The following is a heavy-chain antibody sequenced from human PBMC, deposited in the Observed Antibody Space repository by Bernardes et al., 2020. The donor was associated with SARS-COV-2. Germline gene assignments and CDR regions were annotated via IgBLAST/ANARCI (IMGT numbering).Heavy chain of an antibody. J-gene: IGHJ4*02. CDR3: VKVGGPTDDSWIPYEY. CDR2: ISSSGSGR. Sequence: GGSLRLSCSVSGFTLSSYAVNWVRQAPGKGLEYVSAISSSGSGRYYADSVKGRFNISRDISKNTVYLQMSSLRPEDTAVYYCVKVGGPTDDSWIPYEYWGQGTLVTVSS. V-gene: IGHV3-64D*06. D-gene: IGHD6-13*01. CDR1: GFTLSSYA.